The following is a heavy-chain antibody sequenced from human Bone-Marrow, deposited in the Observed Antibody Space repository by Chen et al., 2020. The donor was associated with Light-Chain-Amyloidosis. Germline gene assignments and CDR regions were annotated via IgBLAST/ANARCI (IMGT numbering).Heavy chain of an antibody. J-gene: IGHJ4*02. V-gene: IGHV5-51*01. CDR3: ARRRDGYNFDY. Sequence: EVQLDQSGPEVKKPGESLKISCKGSGYTFPNYWIGWVRQMPGKGLEWMGVIYPDDPDARYSPSFEGQVTISADKSITTAYLQWRSLKASDTAMYYCARRRDGYNFDYWGQGTLVTVSS. CDR2: IYPDDPDA. CDR1: GYTFPNYW. D-gene: IGHD5-12*01.